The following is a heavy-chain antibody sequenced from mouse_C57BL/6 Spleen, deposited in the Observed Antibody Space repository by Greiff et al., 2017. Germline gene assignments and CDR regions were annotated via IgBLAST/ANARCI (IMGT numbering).Heavy chain of an antibody. J-gene: IGHJ1*03. Sequence: EVQLVESGGGLVKPGGSLKLSCAASGFTFSSYAMSWVRQTPEKRLEWVATISDGGSYTYYPDNVKGRFTISRDNAKNNLYLQMSHLKSEDTAMDYCAREKLGGWYFDVWGTGTTVTVSS. D-gene: IGHD4-1*01. CDR2: ISDGGSYT. V-gene: IGHV5-4*01. CDR1: GFTFSSYA. CDR3: AREKLGGWYFDV.